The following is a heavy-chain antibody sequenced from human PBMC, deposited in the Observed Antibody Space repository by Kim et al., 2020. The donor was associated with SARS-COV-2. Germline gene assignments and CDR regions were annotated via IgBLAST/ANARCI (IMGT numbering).Heavy chain of an antibody. V-gene: IGHV4-59*01. D-gene: IGHD2-21*02. CDR1: GGSISSYY. Sequence: SETLSLTCTVSGGSISSYYWSWIRQPPGKGLEWIGYIYYSESTNYNPSLQSRVTISVDTSKNQFSLKLSSVTAADTAVYYCAREWGVYCGGDCPHSTNWFDPWGQGTLVTVSS. J-gene: IGHJ5*02. CDR3: AREWGVYCGGDCPHSTNWFDP. CDR2: IYYSEST.